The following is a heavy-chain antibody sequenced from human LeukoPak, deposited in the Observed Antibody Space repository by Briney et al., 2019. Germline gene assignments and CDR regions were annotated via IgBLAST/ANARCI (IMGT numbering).Heavy chain of an antibody. V-gene: IGHV4-34*01. D-gene: IGHD1-14*01. Sequence: PSETLSLTCAVYGGSFSGYYWSWIRQPPGKGLEWIGEISHSGSTNYNPSLKSRVTISVDTSKNQFSLKLSSVTAADTAVYYCARASYRIIDYWGQGTLVTVSS. CDR3: ARASYRIIDY. CDR1: GGSFSGYY. J-gene: IGHJ4*02. CDR2: ISHSGST.